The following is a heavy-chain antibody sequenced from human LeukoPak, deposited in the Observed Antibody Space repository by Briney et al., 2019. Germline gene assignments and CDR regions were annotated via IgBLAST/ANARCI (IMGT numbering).Heavy chain of an antibody. CDR1: GFSFNNYA. V-gene: IGHV3-7*01. D-gene: IGHD4-17*01. CDR3: ARERDYGDYYFDY. J-gene: IGHJ4*02. Sequence: GGSLRLSCAASGFSFNNYAMYWVRQAPGKGLEWVANIKQDGSEKYYVDSVKGRFTISRDNAKNSLYLQMNSLRAEDTAVYYCARERDYGDYYFDYWGQGTLVTVSS. CDR2: IKQDGSEK.